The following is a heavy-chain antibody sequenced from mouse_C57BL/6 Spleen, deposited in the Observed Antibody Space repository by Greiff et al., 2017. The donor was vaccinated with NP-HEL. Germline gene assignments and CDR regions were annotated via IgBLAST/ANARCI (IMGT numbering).Heavy chain of an antibody. Sequence: QVQLQQSGAELVRPGASVTLSCKASGYTFTDYEMHWVKQTPVHGLEWIGAIDPETGGPAYNQKFKGTAILTADKSSSTAYMELPSLTSEDSAVYYCTRSGDYGNWSAYWGQGTLVTVSA. CDR2: IDPETGGP. V-gene: IGHV1-15*01. J-gene: IGHJ3*01. CDR3: TRSGDYGNWSAY. D-gene: IGHD2-1*01. CDR1: GYTFTDYE.